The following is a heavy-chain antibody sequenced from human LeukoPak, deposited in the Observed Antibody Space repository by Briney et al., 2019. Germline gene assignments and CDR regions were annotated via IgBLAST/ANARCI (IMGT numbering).Heavy chain of an antibody. CDR2: SGGTT. Sequence: GGSLRLSCAASGFTVSSHYMTWVRQAPGKGLEWVSYSGGTTYYADSVKGRFTISRDNSKNTLYLQMSSLRAEDTAVYYCARSTVVQGYCSSPSCPLIYWGQGTLVTVSS. D-gene: IGHD2-2*01. J-gene: IGHJ4*02. CDR1: GFTVSSHY. V-gene: IGHV3-53*01. CDR3: ARSTVVQGYCSSPSCPLIY.